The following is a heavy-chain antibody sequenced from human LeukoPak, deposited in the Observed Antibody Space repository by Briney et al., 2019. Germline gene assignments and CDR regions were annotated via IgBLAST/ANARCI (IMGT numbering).Heavy chain of an antibody. V-gene: IGHV4-34*01. D-gene: IGHD3-3*01. Sequence: SETPSLTCAVYGGSFSGYYWSWIRQPPGKGLEWIGEINHSGSTNYNPSLKSRVTISVDTSKNQFSLKLSSVTAADTAVYYCARVFGEYDFWSGKNYYGMDVWGQGTTVTVSS. CDR1: GGSFSGYY. J-gene: IGHJ6*02. CDR2: INHSGST. CDR3: ARVFGEYDFWSGKNYYGMDV.